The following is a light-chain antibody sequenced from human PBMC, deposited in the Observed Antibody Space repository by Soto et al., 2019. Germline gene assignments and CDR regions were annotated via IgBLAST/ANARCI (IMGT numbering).Light chain of an antibody. Sequence: EIVLTQSPATLSLSPGERATLSCRASQSVYSYLAWYQQKPGQAPRLLIYDASNRATGIPARFSGSGSGTAFSLTISSLEPEDLAVYYCQQRAKWPITFGQGTRLEIK. CDR3: QQRAKWPIT. CDR1: QSVYSY. V-gene: IGKV3-11*01. J-gene: IGKJ5*01. CDR2: DAS.